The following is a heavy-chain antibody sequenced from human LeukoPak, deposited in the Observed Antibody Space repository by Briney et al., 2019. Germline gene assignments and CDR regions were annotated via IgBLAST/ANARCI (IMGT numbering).Heavy chain of an antibody. V-gene: IGHV4-34*01. CDR1: GGSFSGYY. CDR2: INHSGST. J-gene: IGHJ4*02. Sequence: SETLSLTCAVYGGSFSGYYWSWIRQPPGKGLEWIGEINHSGSTNYNPSLKSRVTISVDTSKNQFSLKLSSVTAADTAVYYCARGGPSLRGYYYGYWGQGTLVTVSS. CDR3: ARGGPSLRGYYYGY. D-gene: IGHD3-22*01.